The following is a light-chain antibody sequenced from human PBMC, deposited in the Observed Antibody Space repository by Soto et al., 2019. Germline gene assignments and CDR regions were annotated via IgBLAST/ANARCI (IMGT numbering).Light chain of an antibody. CDR1: QSVSVY. V-gene: IGKV3-11*01. CDR3: QPRRNWPRT. J-gene: IGKJ1*01. Sequence: EIVLTQSPATLSLSPGERATLSSRSSQSVSVYIVWYQQRPGHAPASNRATGIPARFSGSGSGTDCSLTLSSRESGDVAVYYCQPRRNWPRTFGQGTKVDI. CDR2: S.